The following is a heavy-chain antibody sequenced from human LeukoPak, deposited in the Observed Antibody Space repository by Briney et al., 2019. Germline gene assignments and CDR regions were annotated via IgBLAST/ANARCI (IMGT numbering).Heavy chain of an antibody. Sequence: GGSLRLSCSVSGFTFSTYVMHWVRQAPGKGLEYVSAISSNGDNTYYADSVKGRFTISRDNSKNTLYLQMSSLRADDTAVYYCVRGTGYWGQGALGTAS. J-gene: IGHJ4*02. CDR2: ISSNGDNT. CDR3: VRGTGY. CDR1: GFTFSTYV. V-gene: IGHV3-64D*06.